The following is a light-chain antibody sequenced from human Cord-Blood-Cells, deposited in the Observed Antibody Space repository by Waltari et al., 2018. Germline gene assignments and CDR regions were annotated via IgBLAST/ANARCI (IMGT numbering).Light chain of an antibody. Sequence: QSALTQPRSVSGSPGQSVTISCTGTSSDVGGYNHVSWYQQHPGKAPKLMIYDVSKRPSGVPDRFSGSKSGNTASLTISGLQAEDEADYYCCSYAGSKVFGGGTKLTVL. CDR2: DVS. CDR1: SSDVGGYNH. CDR3: CSYAGSKV. J-gene: IGLJ3*02. V-gene: IGLV2-11*01.